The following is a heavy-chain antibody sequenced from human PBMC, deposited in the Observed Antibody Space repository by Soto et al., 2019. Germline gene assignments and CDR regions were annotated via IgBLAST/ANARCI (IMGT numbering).Heavy chain of an antibody. CDR1: GGSISSYY. V-gene: IGHV4-59*08. D-gene: IGHD1-1*01. J-gene: IGHJ4*02. CDR3: ARHRIEVVWRGFDY. CDR2: IYYSGST. Sequence: PSETLSLTYTVSGGSISSYYWSWLRQPPGKGLEWIGYIYYSGSTNYNPSLKSRVTISVDTSKNQFSLQVTSVTAADTAMYFCARHRIEVVWRGFDYWGQGSPVNVS.